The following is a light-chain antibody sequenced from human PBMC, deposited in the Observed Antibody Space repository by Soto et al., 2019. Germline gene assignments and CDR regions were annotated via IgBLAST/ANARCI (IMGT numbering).Light chain of an antibody. CDR1: SSDVGGYDY. J-gene: IGLJ7*01. Sequence: QSALTQTASVSGSPGQSITISCTGSSSDVGGYDYVSWYQQHPGKAPKLMIYDVSNRPSGVSNRFSGSKSGNTASLTISGLQAEDEGDYHCSSYTSSGNLVFGGGTQLTVL. CDR3: SSYTSSGNLV. V-gene: IGLV2-14*03. CDR2: DVS.